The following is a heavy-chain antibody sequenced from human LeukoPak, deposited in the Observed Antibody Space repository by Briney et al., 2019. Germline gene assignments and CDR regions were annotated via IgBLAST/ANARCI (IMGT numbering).Heavy chain of an antibody. CDR2: MNPNSGNT. CDR3: ARGGSNVDYYYYMDV. Sequence: PWASVKVSCKASGYTFTSYDINWVRQATGQGLEWMGWMNPNSGNTGYAQKFQGRVTITRNTSINTAYMELSSLRSEDTAVYFCARGGSNVDYYYYMDVWGKGTTVIVSS. J-gene: IGHJ6*03. CDR1: GYTFTSYD. V-gene: IGHV1-8*01.